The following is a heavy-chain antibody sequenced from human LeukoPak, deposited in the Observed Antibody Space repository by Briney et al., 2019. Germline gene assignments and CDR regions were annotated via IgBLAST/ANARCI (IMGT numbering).Heavy chain of an antibody. CDR2: ISGSGGST. J-gene: IGHJ4*02. Sequence: QTGGSLRLSCAASGFTFSSYAMSWVRQAPGKGLEWVSAISGSGGSTYYADSVKGRFTISRDNSKNTLYLQMNSLRAEDTAVYYCARDITVHEGGIDYWGQGTLVTVSS. V-gene: IGHV3-23*01. CDR1: GFTFSSYA. D-gene: IGHD3-3*01. CDR3: ARDITVHEGGIDY.